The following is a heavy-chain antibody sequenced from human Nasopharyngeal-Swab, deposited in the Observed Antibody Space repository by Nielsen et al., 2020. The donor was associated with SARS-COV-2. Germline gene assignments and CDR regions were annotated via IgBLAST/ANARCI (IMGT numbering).Heavy chain of an antibody. V-gene: IGHV5-51*01. CDR2: VYPGDSET. D-gene: IGHD6-19*01. CDR3: ARPQDSSGWYGLDY. Sequence: VRQMPGKGLGWMGIVYPGDSETIYSPSFQGQVPISAAKSISTAYLQWSSLKASDTAMYYCARPQDSSGWYGLDYWGQGTLVTVSS. J-gene: IGHJ4*02.